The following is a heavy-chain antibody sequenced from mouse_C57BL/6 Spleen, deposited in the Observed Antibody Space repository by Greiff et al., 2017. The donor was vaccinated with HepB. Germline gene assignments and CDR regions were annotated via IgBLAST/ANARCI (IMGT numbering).Heavy chain of an antibody. CDR2: ISNLAYSI. Sequence: DVMLVESGGGLVQPGGSLKLSCAASGFTFSDYGMAWVRQAPRKGPEWVAFISNLAYSIYYADTVTGRFTISRENAKNTLYLEMSSLRSEDTAMYYCARRGIYYGTHWYFDVWGTGTTVTVSS. CDR3: ARRGIYYGTHWYFDV. J-gene: IGHJ1*03. D-gene: IGHD2-1*01. CDR1: GFTFSDYG. V-gene: IGHV5-15*04.